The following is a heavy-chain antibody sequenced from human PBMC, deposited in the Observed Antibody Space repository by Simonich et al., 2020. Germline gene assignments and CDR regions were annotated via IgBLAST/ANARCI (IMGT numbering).Heavy chain of an antibody. V-gene: IGHV1-8*03. CDR2: MNPNSGNT. CDR3: ARGRGGMSRGYVDY. D-gene: IGHD2-15*01. Sequence: QVQLVQSGAELKKPGASVKVSCKASGYTFPSYDIHWVRQATGKGLEWMGWMNPNSGNTVYAQKFQGRVTITSNTSISTAYMELSSLRAEDTAVYYCARGRGGMSRGYVDYWGQGTLVTVSS. CDR1: GYTFPSYD. J-gene: IGHJ4*02.